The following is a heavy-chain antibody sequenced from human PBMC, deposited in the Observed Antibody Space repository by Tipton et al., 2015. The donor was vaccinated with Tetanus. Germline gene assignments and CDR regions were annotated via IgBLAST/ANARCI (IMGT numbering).Heavy chain of an antibody. D-gene: IGHD3-10*01. CDR1: GYNFISYW. CDR2: IYPADSDI. V-gene: IGHV5-51*01. Sequence: SLRLSCKGSGYNFISYWIAWVRHMPGKGLEWMGVIYPADSDIRNSPSFQGQVTMSVDKSTSTAYLQWRSLKASDSAMYYCARHSGGSEIGYYDDMDVWGQGTTVTVSS. CDR3: ARHSGGSEIGYYDDMDV. J-gene: IGHJ6*02.